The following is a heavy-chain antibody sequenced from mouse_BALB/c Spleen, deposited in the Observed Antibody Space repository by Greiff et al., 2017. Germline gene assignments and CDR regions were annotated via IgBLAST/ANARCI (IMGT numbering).Heavy chain of an antibody. CDR3: ARAQLLRLQTWFAY. V-gene: IGHV2-9*02. Sequence: LVAPSQSLSITCTVSGFSLTSYGVHWVRQPPGKGLEWLGVIWAGGSTNYNSALMSRLSISKDNSKSQVFLKMNSLQTDDTAMYYCARAQLLRLQTWFAYWGQGTLVTVSA. D-gene: IGHD1-2*01. CDR1: GFSLTSYG. J-gene: IGHJ3*01. CDR2: IWAGGST.